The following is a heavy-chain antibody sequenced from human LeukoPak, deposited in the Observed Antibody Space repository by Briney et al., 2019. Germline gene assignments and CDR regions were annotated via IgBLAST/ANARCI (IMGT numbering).Heavy chain of an antibody. Sequence: SETLSLTCTVSSGSINNYYWSWIRQTPGKGLEWLGYILSSGSTSYNPSLKSRVTISVDTSKNQFSLKLSSVTAADTAVYYCARDYVGSYFFDYWGKGTLVTVSS. CDR1: SGSINNYY. CDR2: ILSSGST. CDR3: ARDYVGSYFFDY. D-gene: IGHD4-23*01. V-gene: IGHV4-59*12. J-gene: IGHJ4*02.